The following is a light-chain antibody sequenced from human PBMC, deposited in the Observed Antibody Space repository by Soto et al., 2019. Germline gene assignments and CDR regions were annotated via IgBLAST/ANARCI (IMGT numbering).Light chain of an antibody. V-gene: IGKV3-11*01. J-gene: IGKJ1*01. CDR1: QSVSSN. CDR3: QQYGSSPWT. Sequence: EIVLTQSPATLSFSPGERATLSCRASQSVSSNLSWYQQKPGQAPRLLIYDASNRATGIPARFSGSGSETDFSLTISSLEPEDFAVYYCQQYGSSPWTFGQGTEVAIK. CDR2: DAS.